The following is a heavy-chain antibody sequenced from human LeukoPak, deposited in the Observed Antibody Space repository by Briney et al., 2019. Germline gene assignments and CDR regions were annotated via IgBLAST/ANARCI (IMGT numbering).Heavy chain of an antibody. V-gene: IGHV3-69-1*01. CDR2: ITSSSYI. J-gene: IGHJ4*02. CDR1: GFTITNYT. Sequence: GGSLRLSCAASGFTITNYTMNWVRQAPGKGLEWVSSITSSSYIYNADSVKGRFTISRDNAKNSLYLQMNSLRAEDTAVYYCASLTHPFDYWGQGILVTVSS. CDR3: ASLTHPFDY.